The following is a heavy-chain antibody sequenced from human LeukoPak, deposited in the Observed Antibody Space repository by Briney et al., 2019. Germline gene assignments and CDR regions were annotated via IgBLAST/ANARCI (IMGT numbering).Heavy chain of an antibody. Sequence: SGTLSLTCAVSGDSISSKWWSWVRQPPGKGLEWIGEIYHSGTTNYNPSLKSRVTISVDTSKNQFSLKLSSVAAADTAVYYCARLTAARSYYYYYMDVWGKGTTVTVSS. CDR3: ARLTAARSYYYYYMDV. CDR2: IYHSGTT. D-gene: IGHD6-6*01. V-gene: IGHV4-4*02. J-gene: IGHJ6*03. CDR1: GDSISSKW.